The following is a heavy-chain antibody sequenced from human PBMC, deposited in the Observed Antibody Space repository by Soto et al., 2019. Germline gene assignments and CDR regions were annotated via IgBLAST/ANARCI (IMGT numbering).Heavy chain of an antibody. CDR2: INPSGGST. D-gene: IGHD2-2*01. CDR3: ARSGYCSSTSCRGWFDP. Sequence: GASVKVSCKASGYTFTSYYMHWVLQAPGQGLEWMGIINPSGGSTSYAQKFQGRVTMTRDTSTSTVYMELSSLRSEDTAVYYCARSGYCSSTSCRGWFDPWGQGTLVTVSS. J-gene: IGHJ5*02. V-gene: IGHV1-46*01. CDR1: GYTFTSYY.